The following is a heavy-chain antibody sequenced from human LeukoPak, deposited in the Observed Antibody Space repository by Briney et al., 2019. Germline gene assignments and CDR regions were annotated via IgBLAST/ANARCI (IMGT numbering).Heavy chain of an antibody. V-gene: IGHV1-8*01. J-gene: IGHJ4*02. CDR1: GYTFTSYD. D-gene: IGHD2-2*01. CDR2: MNPNSGNT. Sequence: GASVKVSCKASGYTFTSYDINWVRQATGQGLEWMGWMNPNSGNTGYAQKFQGRVTMTRNTSISTAYMELSSLRSEDTAVYYCARGWVPAAMRTGRTKYYFDYWGQGTLSPSPQ. CDR3: ARGWVPAAMRTGRTKYYFDY.